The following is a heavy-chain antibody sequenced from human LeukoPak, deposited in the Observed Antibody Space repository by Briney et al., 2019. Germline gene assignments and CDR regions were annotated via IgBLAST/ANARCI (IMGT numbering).Heavy chain of an antibody. D-gene: IGHD2-8*01. CDR2: ISSSSSYI. Sequence: PGGSLRLSCAASGFTFSTYTMNWVRQAPGKGLEWVSSISSSSSYIYYADSVKGRFTISRDNAKNSLYLQMNSLRAEDTAVYYCARVGAIYCTNGVCPPFDYWGQGTLVTVSS. CDR1: GFTFSTYT. CDR3: ARVGAIYCTNGVCPPFDY. V-gene: IGHV3-21*01. J-gene: IGHJ4*02.